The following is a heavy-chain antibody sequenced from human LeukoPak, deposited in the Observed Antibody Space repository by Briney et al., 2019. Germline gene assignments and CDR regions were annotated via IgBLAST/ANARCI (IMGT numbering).Heavy chain of an antibody. CDR2: ISGSGGST. V-gene: IGHV3-23*01. CDR3: AKACVVNHYYYMDV. CDR1: GFTFSSYA. D-gene: IGHD4-23*01. J-gene: IGHJ6*03. Sequence: GGSLRLSCAASGFTFSSYAMSWVRQAPEKGLEWVPAISGSGGSTYYADSVKGRFTISRDNSKNTLYLQMNSLRAEDTAVYYCAKACVVNHYYYMDVWGKGTTVTVSS.